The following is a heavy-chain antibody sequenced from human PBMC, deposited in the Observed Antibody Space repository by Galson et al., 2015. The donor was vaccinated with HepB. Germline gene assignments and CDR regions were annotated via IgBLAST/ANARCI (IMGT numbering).Heavy chain of an antibody. D-gene: IGHD3-10*01. V-gene: IGHV4-59*01. J-gene: IGHJ6*02. CDR2: IYYSGST. Sequence: SETLSLTCTVSGGSISSYYWSWIRQPPGKGLEWIGYIYYSGSTNYNPSLKSRVTISVDTSKNQFSLKLSSVTAADTAVYYCARSRFGELSVYYYYGMDVWGQGTTVTVSS. CDR3: ARSRFGELSVYYYYGMDV. CDR1: GGSISSYY.